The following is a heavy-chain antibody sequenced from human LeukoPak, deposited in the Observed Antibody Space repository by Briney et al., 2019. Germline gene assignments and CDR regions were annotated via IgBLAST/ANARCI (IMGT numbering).Heavy chain of an antibody. J-gene: IGHJ5*02. CDR2: INPNSGGT. V-gene: IGHV1-2*02. Sequence: GASVKVSCKASGYTFTGHYMHWVRQAPGQGLEWMGWINPNSGGTKYAQKFQGRVTLTRDTSISTAYMELSRLRSDDTAVYYCARDFSSGYARFDPWGQGTLVTVSS. CDR3: ARDFSSGYARFDP. CDR1: GYTFTGHY. D-gene: IGHD5-12*01.